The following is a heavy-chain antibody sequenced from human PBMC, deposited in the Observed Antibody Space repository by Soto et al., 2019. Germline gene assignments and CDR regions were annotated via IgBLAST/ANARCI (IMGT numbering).Heavy chain of an antibody. D-gene: IGHD6-19*01. CDR3: ARIPQTAVAGTRFGYFDL. J-gene: IGHJ2*01. CDR1: GFTFSSYG. CDR2: IWYDGSNK. Sequence: QVQLEESGGGVVQPGRSLRLSCAASGFTFSSYGMHWVRQAPGKGLEWVAVIWYDGSNKYYADSVKGRFTISRDNSKNTLYLQMNSLGAEGTAVYYGARIPQTAVAGTRFGYFDLWGRGTLVTVSS. V-gene: IGHV3-33*01.